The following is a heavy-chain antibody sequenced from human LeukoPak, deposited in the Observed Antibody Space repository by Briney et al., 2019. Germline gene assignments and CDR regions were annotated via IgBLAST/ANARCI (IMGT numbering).Heavy chain of an antibody. CDR1: GFSLSPSGVG. CDR3: AHRRYGDYGWGWFDP. V-gene: IGHV2-5*02. CDR2: IYWDDDK. D-gene: IGHD4-17*01. J-gene: IGHJ5*02. Sequence: SGPTLVKPTQTLTLTCTFSGFSLSPSGVGVGWIRQPPGKALEWLALIYWDDDKRYSPSLKSRLTVTKDTSKNQVVLSMTNMGPVDTATYYCAHRRYGDYGWGWFDPWGQGTLVTVSS.